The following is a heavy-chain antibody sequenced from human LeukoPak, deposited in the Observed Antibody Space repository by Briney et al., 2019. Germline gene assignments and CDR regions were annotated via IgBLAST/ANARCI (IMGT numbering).Heavy chain of an antibody. J-gene: IGHJ6*03. CDR1: GFIFSNYY. CDR2: IHGSASYN. D-gene: IGHD5-12*01. V-gene: IGHV3-21*06. CDR3: VRAFGGYDSQRFYYNMDV. Sequence: GSLRLSCAASGFIFSNYYLNWVRQAPGKGLEWVSCIHGSASYNYYADSVKGRFTVSRDTSKNSLYLDMSSLRVEDRAVYYCVRAFGGYDSQRFYYNMDVWGKGTTVTVSS.